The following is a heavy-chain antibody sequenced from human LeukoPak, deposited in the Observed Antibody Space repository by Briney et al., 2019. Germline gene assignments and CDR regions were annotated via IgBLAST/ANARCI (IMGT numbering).Heavy chain of an antibody. D-gene: IGHD1-26*01. CDR3: AKDRGSYSTTADS. CDR2: IWYDGSNK. Sequence: GGSLRLSCAASGFTFSSYGMHWVRQAPAKGLEWVAVIWYDGSNKYYADSVKGRFTIPRDNSKNTLYLQMNSLRAEDTAVYYCAKDRGSYSTTADSWGQGTLVTVSS. CDR1: GFTFSSYG. V-gene: IGHV3-33*06. J-gene: IGHJ5*01.